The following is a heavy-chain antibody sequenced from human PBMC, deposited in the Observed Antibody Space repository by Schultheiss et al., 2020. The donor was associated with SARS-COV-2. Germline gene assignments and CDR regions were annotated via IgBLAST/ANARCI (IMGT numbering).Heavy chain of an antibody. CDR1: GYSISSGYY. CDR3: ARGGIPAAIRGWFDP. V-gene: IGHV4-38-2*01. D-gene: IGHD2-2*01. J-gene: IGHJ5*02. Sequence: SQTLSLTCAVSGYSISSGYYWGWIRQPPGKGLEWIGSIYYSGSTYYNPSLKSRVTISLDTSKNQFSLKLSSVTAADTAVYYCARGGIPAAIRGWFDPWGQGTLVTVSS. CDR2: IYYSGST.